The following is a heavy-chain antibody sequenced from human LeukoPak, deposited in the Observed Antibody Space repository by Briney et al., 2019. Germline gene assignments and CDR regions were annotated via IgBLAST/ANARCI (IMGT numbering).Heavy chain of an antibody. CDR1: GFTFSSYS. J-gene: IGHJ6*03. D-gene: IGHD6-13*01. CDR3: ARGPYSSSWYALSVHYYYYMDV. Sequence: GGSLRLSCAASGFTFSSYSMNWVRQAPGKGLEWVSCISSSSSYIYYADSVKGRFTISRDNAKNSLYLQMNSLRAEDTAVYYCARGPYSSSWYALSVHYYYYMDVWGKGTTVTVSS. V-gene: IGHV3-21*01. CDR2: ISSSSSYI.